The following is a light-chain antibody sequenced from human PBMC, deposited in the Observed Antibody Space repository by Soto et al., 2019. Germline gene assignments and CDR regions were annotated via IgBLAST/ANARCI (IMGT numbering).Light chain of an antibody. CDR2: AAS. V-gene: IGKV1-27*01. Sequence: DIQMTQSPSSLSASVGDRVTITCRASQGISTYLVWYQQKPGTVPKLLIFAASTLQSGVPSRFSGSGSGTDFTLTISSLQPEDVATYYCQHYHGASWTFGQGTKVEIK. CDR3: QHYHGASWT. CDR1: QGISTY. J-gene: IGKJ1*01.